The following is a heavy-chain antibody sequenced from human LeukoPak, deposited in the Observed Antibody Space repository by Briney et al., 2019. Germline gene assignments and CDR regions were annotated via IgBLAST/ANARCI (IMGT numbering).Heavy chain of an antibody. CDR1: GFNVSGHF. CDR2: IDNDAVT. Sequence: PGGSLRISCEVSGFNVSGHFMTWVRQAPGKGLEWVSAIDNDAVTDYTDSVQGRFTVSRDISKNTLYLQMHSLRTDDTAVYYCAREMGWLQCDSWGQGTLVSVSS. V-gene: IGHV3-53*01. CDR3: AREMGWLQCDS. J-gene: IGHJ5*01. D-gene: IGHD5-24*01.